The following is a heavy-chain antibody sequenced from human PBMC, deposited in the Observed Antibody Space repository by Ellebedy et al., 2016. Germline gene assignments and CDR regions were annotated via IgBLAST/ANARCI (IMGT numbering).Heavy chain of an antibody. D-gene: IGHD4-17*01. CDR1: VYSFTGYY. CDR3: AIIYGDYVGAFDI. Sequence: ASVKVSXXASVYSFTGYYMHWVRQAPGQGLEWMGWINPNSGGTNYAQKFQGRVTMTRDTSTSTVYMELSSLRSEDTAVYYCAIIYGDYVGAFDIWGQGTMVTVSS. CDR2: INPNSGGT. J-gene: IGHJ3*02. V-gene: IGHV1-2*02.